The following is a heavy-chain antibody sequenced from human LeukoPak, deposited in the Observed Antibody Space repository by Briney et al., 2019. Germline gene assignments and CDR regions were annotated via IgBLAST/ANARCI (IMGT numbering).Heavy chain of an antibody. CDR2: IYYTGIT. V-gene: IGHV4-39*02. CDR3: ARTGFWVRGVISYCDY. J-gene: IGHJ4*02. CDR1: GGSISSSNYY. Sequence: SETLSLTCTVSGGSISSSNYYWVWFRQPPGKSLEWIGSIYYTGITYQNPSLKSRVTIPVDTSNNHFSLRLTSVTAADTAVYYCARTGFWVRGVISYCDYWGQGTLVTV. D-gene: IGHD3-10*01.